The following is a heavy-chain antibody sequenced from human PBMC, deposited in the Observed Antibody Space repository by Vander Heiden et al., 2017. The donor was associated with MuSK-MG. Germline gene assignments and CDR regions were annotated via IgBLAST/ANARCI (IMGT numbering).Heavy chain of an antibody. CDR3: AKHLIWGSSRYFDL. Sequence: EVQLLESGGGLVQPGGSLRLSCAASGFTFNNVAMSWVRQAPGKGLEWVSSISGDTTRTFYADSVKGRFTISRDNSKKTLYLQMNSLRAEDTAVYYCAKHLIWGSSRYFDLWGRGTLVTVS. CDR2: ISGDTTRT. J-gene: IGHJ2*01. V-gene: IGHV3-23*01. CDR1: GFTFNNVA. D-gene: IGHD3-16*02.